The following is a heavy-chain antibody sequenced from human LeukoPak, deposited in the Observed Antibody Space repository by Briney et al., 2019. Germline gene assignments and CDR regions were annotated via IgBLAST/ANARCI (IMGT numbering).Heavy chain of an antibody. J-gene: IGHJ3*02. CDR3: ARRTTRDAFDI. Sequence: GESLKISCKGSGYSFTSYWIGWVRQMPGKGLEWMGIIYAGDSDTRYSPSFQGQVTISVDKSISTAYLQWSSLQASDTAMYYCARRTTRDAFDIWGQGTMVTVSS. V-gene: IGHV5-51*01. CDR1: GYSFTSYW. CDR2: IYAGDSDT. D-gene: IGHD1-1*01.